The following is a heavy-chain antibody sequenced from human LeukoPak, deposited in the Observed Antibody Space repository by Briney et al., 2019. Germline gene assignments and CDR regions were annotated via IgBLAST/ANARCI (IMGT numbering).Heavy chain of an antibody. Sequence: SGTLSLTCTVSGGSISSGDYYWSWIRQPPGKGLEWIGYIYYSGSTYYNPSLKSRVTISVDTSKNQFSLKLSSVTAADTAVYYCARARANIVVVPAAGGHYYYYYMDVWGKGTTVTVSS. CDR3: ARARANIVVVPAAGGHYYYYYMDV. CDR1: GGSISSGDYY. J-gene: IGHJ6*03. CDR2: IYYSGST. D-gene: IGHD2-2*01. V-gene: IGHV4-30-4*08.